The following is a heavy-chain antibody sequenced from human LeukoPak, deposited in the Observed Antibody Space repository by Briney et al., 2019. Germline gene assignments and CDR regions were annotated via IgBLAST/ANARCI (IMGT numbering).Heavy chain of an antibody. J-gene: IGHJ3*02. V-gene: IGHV4-59*01. CDR3: ARGGSGISNAFDI. CDR1: GGSISSYY. D-gene: IGHD3-10*01. CDR2: LYYSGST. Sequence: SETLSLTCSVSGGSISSYYWSWIRQPPGKGLEWIGYLYYSGSTNSNPSLKSRVTMSVDTSRNQFSLKLRSVTAADTAVYYCARGGSGISNAFDIWGQGTMVTVSS.